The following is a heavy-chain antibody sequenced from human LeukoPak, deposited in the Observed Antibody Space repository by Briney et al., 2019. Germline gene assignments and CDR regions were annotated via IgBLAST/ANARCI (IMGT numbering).Heavy chain of an antibody. V-gene: IGHV3-53*01. D-gene: IGHD3-9*01. CDR2: IYTGGKT. CDR3: ARGGGYFDWLLRLDY. CDR1: GFTVSSNY. J-gene: IGHJ4*02. Sequence: GGSLRLSCAASGFTVSSNYMSWVRQAPGKGLEWVSVIYTGGKTYYADSVKGRFTISRDNSKNTLYLQMNSLRAEDTAVYYCARGGGYFDWLLRLDYWGQGTLVTVSA.